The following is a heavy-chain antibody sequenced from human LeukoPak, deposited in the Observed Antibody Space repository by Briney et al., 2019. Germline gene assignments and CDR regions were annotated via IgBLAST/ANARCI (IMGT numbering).Heavy chain of an antibody. J-gene: IGHJ4*02. V-gene: IGHV4-39*07. CDR1: GASINDNNYY. CDR2: VFYTGST. D-gene: IGHD3-10*01. Sequence: SETLSLTFTVSGASINDNNYYWGWIRQPPGKGLEWIGSVFYTGSTYYNPSLKSRVTISIDTSKNQFSLDLTFVTAADTAVYYCARDSPMVVPFDYWGQGALVTVSS. CDR3: ARDSPMVVPFDY.